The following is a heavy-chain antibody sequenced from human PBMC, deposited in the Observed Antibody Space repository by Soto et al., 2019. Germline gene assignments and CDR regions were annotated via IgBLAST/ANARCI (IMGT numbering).Heavy chain of an antibody. CDR3: AKYRQKSPVVRGVTYDY. V-gene: IGHV3-23*01. CDR1: GFTFRSYA. Sequence: PGGSLRLSCSASGFTFRSYAMSWVRQAPGKGLEWVSAISGSGGSTYYADSVKGRFTISRDNSKNTLYLQMNSLRAEDTAVYYCAKYRQKSPVVRGVTYDYWGQGTLVTVSS. J-gene: IGHJ4*02. D-gene: IGHD3-10*01. CDR2: ISGSGGST.